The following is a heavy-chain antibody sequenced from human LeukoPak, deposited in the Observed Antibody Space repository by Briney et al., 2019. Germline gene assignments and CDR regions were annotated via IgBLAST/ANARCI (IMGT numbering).Heavy chain of an antibody. D-gene: IGHD2-15*01. CDR1: GFTLSGYW. V-gene: IGHV3-7*01. J-gene: IGHJ4*02. Sequence: PGGSLRLSCEASGFTLSGYWMSWVRQAPGKGLEWVANIDGDGSTEAYVDSLKGRFTISRDNAKNSLYLQMNNLRVEDTAVYYCARGGAAFAESVYWGQGTLVTVSS. CDR2: IDGDGSTE. CDR3: ARGGAAFAESVY.